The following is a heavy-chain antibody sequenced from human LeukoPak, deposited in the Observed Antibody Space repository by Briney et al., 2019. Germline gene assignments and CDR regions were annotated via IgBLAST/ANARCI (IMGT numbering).Heavy chain of an antibody. J-gene: IGHJ3*02. CDR3: AADDYGDYEGSAFDI. V-gene: IGHV1-69*04. D-gene: IGHD4-17*01. Sequence: SVTVSCTPSVGTFSIYAISWVRQAPGQGLEWMGRIIPILGIANYAQKFQGRVTITPDKSTSTAYMELSSLRSEDTAVYYCAADDYGDYEGSAFDIWGQGTMVTVSS. CDR1: VGTFSIYA. CDR2: IIPILGIA.